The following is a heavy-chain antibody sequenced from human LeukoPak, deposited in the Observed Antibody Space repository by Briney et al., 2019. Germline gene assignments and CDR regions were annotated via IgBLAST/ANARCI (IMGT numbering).Heavy chain of an antibody. D-gene: IGHD3-16*01. CDR3: ARDNDSRDPPHFDY. Sequence: SVKVSCKASGGTFRSYAITWVRQAPGQGLEWMGGIIPIFGTANYARKFQDRVTITADKSTRTAYMELSSLRSEDTAVYYCARDNDSRDPPHFDYWGQGTLVTVSS. CDR2: IIPIFGTA. CDR1: GGTFRSYA. V-gene: IGHV1-69*06. J-gene: IGHJ4*02.